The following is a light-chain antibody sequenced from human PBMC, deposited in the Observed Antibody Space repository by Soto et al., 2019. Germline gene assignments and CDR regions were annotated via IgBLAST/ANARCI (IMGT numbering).Light chain of an antibody. CDR3: VQRSTWPWT. CDR2: DTS. V-gene: IGKV3-11*01. CDR1: QSVSSY. Sequence: EIVLTQSPATLSLSPGERATLSCRASQSVSSYLAWYHHKPGQAPRLLIYDTSNRATGTPARFGGSGSGTDFALTINSLEPEDFAVYYCVQRSTWPWTDGQGTKVEIK. J-gene: IGKJ1*01.